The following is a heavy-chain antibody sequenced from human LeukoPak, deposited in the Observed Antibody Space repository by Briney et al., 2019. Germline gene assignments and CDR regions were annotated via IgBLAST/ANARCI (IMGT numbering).Heavy chain of an antibody. CDR3: ARHLAGYYDSSGYSRWFDP. CDR1: GYSFTSYW. D-gene: IGHD3-22*01. V-gene: IGHV5-10-1*01. CDR2: IDPSDSYT. Sequence: GESLKISCKGSGYSFTSYWISWVRQMPGKGLEWMGRIDPSDSYTNYSPSFQGHVTISADKSISTAYLQWSGLKASDTAMYYCARHLAGYYDSSGYSRWFDPWGQGTLVTVSS. J-gene: IGHJ5*02.